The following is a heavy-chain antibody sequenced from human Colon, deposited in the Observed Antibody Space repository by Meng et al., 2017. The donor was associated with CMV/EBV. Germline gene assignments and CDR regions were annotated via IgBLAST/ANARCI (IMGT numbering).Heavy chain of an antibody. J-gene: IGHJ4*02. CDR1: GFTFSSYA. CDR2: IYSGGSTT. CDR3: AKFQDIVVVPAAVTSDY. D-gene: IGHD2-2*01. Sequence: GGSLRLSCAASGFTFSSYAMSWVRQAPGKGLEWVSVIYSGGSTTSYADSVKGRFTISRDNSRNMVYLQMNSLRAEDTAVYYCAKFQDIVVVPAAVTSDYWGQGTLVTVSS. V-gene: IGHV3-23*03.